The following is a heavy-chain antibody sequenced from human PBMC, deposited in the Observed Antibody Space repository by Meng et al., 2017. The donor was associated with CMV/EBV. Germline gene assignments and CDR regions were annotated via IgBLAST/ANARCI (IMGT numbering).Heavy chain of an antibody. CDR2: SYYTGA. CDR1: GGLIKNPNYY. J-gene: IGHJ4*02. Sequence: LRLSCTVSGGLIKNPNYYWSWNRHQPGKGLEWLGYSYYTGAYYNPSLASRIFISLDSSSNRYSLTLRAVTAADTALYFCARMRGSGSEDYWGPGTLVTVSS. V-gene: IGHV4-31*02. CDR3: ARMRGSGSEDY. D-gene: IGHD3-10*01.